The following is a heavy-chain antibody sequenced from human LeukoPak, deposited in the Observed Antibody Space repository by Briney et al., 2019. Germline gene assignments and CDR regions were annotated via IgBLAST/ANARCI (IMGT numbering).Heavy chain of an antibody. D-gene: IGHD6-6*01. CDR2: IKSKTDGGTT. Sequence: WIRQPPGKGLEWVGRIKSKTDGGTTDYAAPVKGRFTISRDDSKNTLYLQMNSLKTEDTAVYYCTTDRQLGYYYYYMDVRGKGTTVTVPS. J-gene: IGHJ6*03. V-gene: IGHV3-15*01. CDR3: TTDRQLGYYYYYMDV.